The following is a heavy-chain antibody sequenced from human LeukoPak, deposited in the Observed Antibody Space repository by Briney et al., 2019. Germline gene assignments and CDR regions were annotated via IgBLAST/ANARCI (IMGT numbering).Heavy chain of an antibody. CDR1: GFTFSSYE. Sequence: GGSLRLSCAASGFTFSSYEMNWVRQAPGKGLEWVSYISSSSSTIYYVDSVKGRFTISRDNSKNTLYLQMNSLRADDTALYYCAKNEVWWLPDSWGQGTLVTVSS. CDR3: AKNEVWWLPDS. CDR2: ISSSSSTI. J-gene: IGHJ4*02. D-gene: IGHD5-12*01. V-gene: IGHV3-48*03.